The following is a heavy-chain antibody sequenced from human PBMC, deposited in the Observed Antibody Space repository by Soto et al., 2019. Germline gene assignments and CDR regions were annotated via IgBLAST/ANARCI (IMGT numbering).Heavy chain of an antibody. CDR1: GFTFSNYA. V-gene: IGHV3-23*01. J-gene: IGHJ4*02. CDR3: AREPLGEAVAGCPIFLSEFDY. CDR2: ISGSADRT. D-gene: IGHD6-6*01. Sequence: EVQLLESGGGLVQPGGSLRLSCVASGFTFSNYAMSWVRQTPGKGLEWVSAISGSADRTYYADSAKGRFTVSRDNSKNTLYLQMSRLRPENTAVYYCAREPLGEAVAGCPIFLSEFDYWGQGTLVTVSS.